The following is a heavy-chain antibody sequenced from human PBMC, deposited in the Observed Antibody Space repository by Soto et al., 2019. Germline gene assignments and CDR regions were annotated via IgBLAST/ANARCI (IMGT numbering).Heavy chain of an antibody. Sequence: QVQLVQSGAEVKKPGASVKVSCKASGYTFTSYAMHWVRQAPGQRFEWMGWINAGNGNTKYSHKFQGRVTITRDTSASTAYMELIRLRSEDTAVYYCVREASHYAILTGYYSYYFDYWGQGTLVSVSS. J-gene: IGHJ4*02. D-gene: IGHD3-9*01. CDR1: GYTFTSYA. CDR3: VREASHYAILTGYYSYYFDY. V-gene: IGHV1-3*01. CDR2: INAGNGNT.